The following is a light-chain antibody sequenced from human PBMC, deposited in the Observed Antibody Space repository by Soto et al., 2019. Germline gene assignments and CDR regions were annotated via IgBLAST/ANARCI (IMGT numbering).Light chain of an antibody. Sequence: DIQLTQSPSFLSASVGDRVTITCRASQGISSYLAWYQQKPGKAPKLLIYAASTLQSGVPSSFSGSGSGTEFTLTISSLQPEDLATYSCQQLNSYPLTFGPGTKVDIK. V-gene: IGKV1-9*01. CDR3: QQLNSYPLT. J-gene: IGKJ3*01. CDR1: QGISSY. CDR2: AAS.